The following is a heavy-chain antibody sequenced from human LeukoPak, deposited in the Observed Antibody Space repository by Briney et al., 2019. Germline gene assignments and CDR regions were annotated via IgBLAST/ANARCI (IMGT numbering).Heavy chain of an antibody. D-gene: IGHD2-21*01. V-gene: IGHV3-23*01. J-gene: IGHJ4*02. CDR3: AKAHIARYPFQHSFDL. Sequence: GGSLRLSCAASGFTFSSYAMSWLRQTPQKRLECVSGISVSGDFTYYADSVKGRFTIARDNSRTTVYLQLNCLRAEDTAVYYCAKAHIARYPFQHSFDLWGQGAQVIVSS. CDR2: ISVSGDFT. CDR1: GFTFSSYA.